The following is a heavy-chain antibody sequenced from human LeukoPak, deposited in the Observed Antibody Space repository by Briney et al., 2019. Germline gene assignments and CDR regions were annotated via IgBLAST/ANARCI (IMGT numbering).Heavy chain of an antibody. CDR1: GFTFSSYA. Sequence: GGSLRLPCAASGFTFSSYAMHWVRQAPGKGLEWVAVISYDGSNKYYADSVKGRFTISRDNSKNTLYLQMNSLRAEDTAVYYCARGAVAGDAFDYWGQGTLVTVSS. CDR3: ARGAVAGDAFDY. CDR2: ISYDGSNK. V-gene: IGHV3-30-3*01. J-gene: IGHJ4*02. D-gene: IGHD6-19*01.